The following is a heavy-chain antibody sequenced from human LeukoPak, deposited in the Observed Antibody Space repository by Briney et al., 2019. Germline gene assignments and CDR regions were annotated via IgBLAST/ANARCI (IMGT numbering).Heavy chain of an antibody. CDR2: INPNSGGT. CDR3: ARVFLYYYGSGSYFDY. V-gene: IGHV1-2*02. D-gene: IGHD3-10*01. J-gene: IGHJ4*02. Sequence: ASVKVSCKASGYTFTGYYMHWVRQAPGQGLEWMGWINPNSGGTNCAQKFQGRVTMTRDTSISTAYMELSRLRSDDTAVYYCARVFLYYYGSGSYFDYWGQGTLVTVSS. CDR1: GYTFTGYY.